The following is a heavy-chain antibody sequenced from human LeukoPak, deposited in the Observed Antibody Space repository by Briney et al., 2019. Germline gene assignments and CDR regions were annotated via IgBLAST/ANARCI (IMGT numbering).Heavy chain of an antibody. D-gene: IGHD2/OR15-2a*01. CDR2: INPNSGGT. CDR3: ARAETIVTISYYYYGMDV. V-gene: IGHV1-2*02. CDR1: GYTFTGYY. J-gene: IGHJ6*02. Sequence: ASVKVSCKASGYTFTGYYMHWVRQAPGQGLEWMGWINPNSGGTNYAQKFQGRVTMTRDTSISTAYMELSRLRSDDTAVYYCARAETIVTISYYYYGMDVWGQGTTVTVSS.